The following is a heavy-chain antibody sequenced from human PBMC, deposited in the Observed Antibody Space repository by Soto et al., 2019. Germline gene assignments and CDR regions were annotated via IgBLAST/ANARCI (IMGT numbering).Heavy chain of an antibody. CDR1: GGTFSNYA. J-gene: IGHJ6*02. CDR3: ARDMIPAAISYRYYAMDV. CDR2: IIPIFETT. Sequence: QVQLVQSGAEVKKPGSSVKVSCKASGGTFSNYAFSWVRQVPGQGLEWMGGIIPIFETTNYAQKFQGRVTITADDSTSTTYMELSSLSSEDPAVFFCARDMIPAAISYRYYAMDVWGQGSTVTVSS. V-gene: IGHV1-69*01. D-gene: IGHD2-2*01.